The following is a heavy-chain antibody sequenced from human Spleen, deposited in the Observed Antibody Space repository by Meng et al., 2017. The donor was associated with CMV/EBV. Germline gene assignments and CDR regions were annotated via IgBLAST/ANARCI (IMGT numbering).Heavy chain of an antibody. V-gene: IGHV3-9*01. D-gene: IGHD4-17*01. Sequence: GGSLRLSCAASGFTFDDYAMHWVRQAPGKGLEWVSGISWNSGSIGYADSVKGRFTISRDDFRNTLYLQMNDLRLTDTAVYYCARDFDGDNVLDHWGQGALVTVSS. CDR3: ARDFDGDNVLDH. CDR2: ISWNSGSI. CDR1: GFTFDDYA. J-gene: IGHJ4*02.